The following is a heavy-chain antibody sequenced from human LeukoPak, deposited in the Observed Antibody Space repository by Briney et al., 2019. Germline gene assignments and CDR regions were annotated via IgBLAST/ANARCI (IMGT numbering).Heavy chain of an antibody. Sequence: SVKVSCKASGGTFSSYAISWVRQAPGQGLEWMGRNIPILGIANYAQKFQGRVTITADKSTSTAYMELSSLRSEDTAVYYCARGYGSGSYYNAAFQYYFDYWGQGTLVTVSS. CDR2: NIPILGIA. CDR3: ARGYGSGSYYNAAFQYYFDY. J-gene: IGHJ4*02. V-gene: IGHV1-69*04. CDR1: GGTFSSYA. D-gene: IGHD3-10*01.